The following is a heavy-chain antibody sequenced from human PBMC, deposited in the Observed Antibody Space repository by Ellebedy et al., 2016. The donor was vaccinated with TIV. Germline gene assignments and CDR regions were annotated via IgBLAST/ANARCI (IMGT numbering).Heavy chain of an antibody. CDR3: ARWIEQWLTY. CDR1: GGSVIRTGHY. V-gene: IGHV4-39*01. Sequence: SETLSLXXTVSGGSVIRTGHYYTWVRQPPGKGLEWVGGLYYSGTTWYNPSLKSRVTISVDTSKNQFSLKLTSVTAADTAVYYCARWIEQWLTYWGQGTLVTVSS. CDR2: LYYSGTT. J-gene: IGHJ4*02. D-gene: IGHD6-19*01.